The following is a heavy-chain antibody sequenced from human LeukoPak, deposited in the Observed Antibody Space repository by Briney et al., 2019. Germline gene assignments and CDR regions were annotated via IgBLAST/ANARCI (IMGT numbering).Heavy chain of an antibody. CDR3: ARQPPAGSGGYYYYIDV. CDR2: IYPDDSDT. CDR1: GYSFTSYW. V-gene: IGHV5-51*01. Sequence: GESLQISCKGSGYSFTSYWIAWVRQMPGKGLEWMGIIYPDDSDTRYSPSFQGQVTISADKSISTAYLQWSSLKASDTAMYYCARQPPAGSGGYYYYIDVWGKGTTVTVSS. J-gene: IGHJ6*03. D-gene: IGHD3-10*01.